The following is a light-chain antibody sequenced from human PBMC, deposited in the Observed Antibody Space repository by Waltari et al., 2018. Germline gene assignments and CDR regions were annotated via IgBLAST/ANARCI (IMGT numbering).Light chain of an antibody. V-gene: IGLV3-21*03. CDR2: DDT. CDR3: QVWDGDADHPV. J-gene: IGLJ2*01. Sequence: YELTQPPSVSVAPGKTAKISCGGHDIRDKTVHWYQQKPGQAPVLVIYDDTVRPSGSRKRISGADTATLTIARVEAGDEAVYYCQVWDGDADHPVFGGGTKLTVL. CDR1: DIRDKT.